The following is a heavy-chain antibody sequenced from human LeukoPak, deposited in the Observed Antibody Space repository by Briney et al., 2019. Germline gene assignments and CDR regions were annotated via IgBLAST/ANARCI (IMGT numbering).Heavy chain of an antibody. V-gene: IGHV1-8*01. CDR2: MNPNSGNT. CDR1: GYTFTSYD. J-gene: IGHJ4*02. CDR3: ARVKQTIVGYYLDY. D-gene: IGHD1-26*01. Sequence: ASVKVSCKASGYTFTSYDINWVRQATGQGLEWMGWMNPNSGNTGYAQKFQGRVTMTRNTSISTAYMELSSLRSEDTAVYYCARVKQTIVGYYLDYWGQGTLVTVSS.